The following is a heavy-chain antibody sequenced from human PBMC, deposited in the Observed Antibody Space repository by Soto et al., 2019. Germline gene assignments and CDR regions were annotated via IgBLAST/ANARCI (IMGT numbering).Heavy chain of an antibody. J-gene: IGHJ4*02. Sequence: ASVKVSCKASGYTFISFYVHWVRQAPGQGLKWMGVINPNGGSTAYAQKFQGRVTMTRDTSTSTVYMELSSLRSEDTAVYYCARLATVTPPYYFDYWGQGTLVTVSS. D-gene: IGHD4-17*01. CDR2: INPNGGST. CDR1: GYTFISFY. CDR3: ARLATVTPPYYFDY. V-gene: IGHV1-46*01.